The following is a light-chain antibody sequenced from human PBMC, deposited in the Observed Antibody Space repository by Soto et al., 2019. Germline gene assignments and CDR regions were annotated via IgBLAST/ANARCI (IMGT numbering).Light chain of an antibody. J-gene: IGKJ4*01. CDR2: LGS. Sequence: VMTQSPLSLPVTPGEPASISCRSSRSLLHINGQNYLDWYLQKPGQSPQLLIYLGSNRASGVPDRFSGSGSGTDFTLQISRVEVEDAGVYYCMEGLQPPLTFGGGTKLEIK. CDR3: MEGLQPPLT. V-gene: IGKV2-28*01. CDR1: RSLLHINGQNY.